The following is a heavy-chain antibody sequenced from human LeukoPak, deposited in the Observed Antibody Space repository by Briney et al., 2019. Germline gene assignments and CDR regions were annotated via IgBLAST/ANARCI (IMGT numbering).Heavy chain of an antibody. V-gene: IGHV4-59*01. CDR1: GGSISSYY. CDR3: ARVLGGATHYLDY. J-gene: IGHJ4*02. CDR2: IYYSGST. D-gene: IGHD1-26*01. Sequence: SETLSLTRTVSGGSISSYYWSWIRQPPGKGLEWVGYIYYSGSTNYNPSLKSRVTISVDTFKNQFSLKLSSVTAADTAVYYCARVLGGATHYLDYWGQGALVTVSS.